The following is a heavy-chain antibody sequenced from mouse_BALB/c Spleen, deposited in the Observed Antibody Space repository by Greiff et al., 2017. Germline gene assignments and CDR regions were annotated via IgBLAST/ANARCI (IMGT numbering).Heavy chain of an antibody. CDR1: GFSLTSYG. V-gene: IGHV2-9*02. D-gene: IGHD1-1*01. J-gene: IGHJ2*01. CDR3: ARTTVSYFDY. CDR2: IWAGGST. Sequence: VQLKESGPGLVAPSQSLSITCTVSGFSLTSYGVHWVRQPPGKGLEWLGVIWAGGSTNYNSALMSRLSISKDNSKSQVFLKMNSLQTDDTAMYYCARTTVSYFDYWGQGTTLTVSS.